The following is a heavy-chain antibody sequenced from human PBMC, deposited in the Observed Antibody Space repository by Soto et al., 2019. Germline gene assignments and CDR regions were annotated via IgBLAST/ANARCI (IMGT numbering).Heavy chain of an antibody. CDR2: IYHSGST. D-gene: IGHD1-26*01. CDR3: ARDQSGWFDP. Sequence: SETLSLTCAVSGGSISSGGYSWSWVRQPPGKGLEWIGEIYHSGSTNYNPSLKSRVTISVDKSKNQFSLKLSSVTAADTAVYYCARDQSGWFDPWGQGTLVTVSS. J-gene: IGHJ5*02. V-gene: IGHV4-4*02. CDR1: GGSISSGGYS.